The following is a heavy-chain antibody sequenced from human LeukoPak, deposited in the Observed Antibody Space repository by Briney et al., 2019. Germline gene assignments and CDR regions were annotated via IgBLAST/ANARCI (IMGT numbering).Heavy chain of an antibody. CDR1: GFTVSSNY. CDR3: AKDVRGIAGGYAVY. D-gene: IGHD6-13*01. V-gene: IGHV3-53*01. J-gene: IGHJ4*02. Sequence: GGSLRLSCAASGFTVSSNYMSWVRQAPGKGLEGVSVIYSGGSTYYADSVKGRFTISRDNSKNTLYLQMNSLRAEDTAVYYCAKDVRGIAGGYAVYWGQGTLVTVSS. CDR2: IYSGGST.